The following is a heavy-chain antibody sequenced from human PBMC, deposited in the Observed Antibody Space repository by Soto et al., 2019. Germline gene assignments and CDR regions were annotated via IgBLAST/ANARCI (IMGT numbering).Heavy chain of an antibody. J-gene: IGHJ4*02. CDR3: ARGRYGYCSSGSCYQGHDY. D-gene: IGHD2-15*01. V-gene: IGHV4-34*01. CDR2: INHSGST. Sequence: SETLSLTCAVYGGSFSGYYWSWIRQPPGKGLEWIGEINHSGSTNYNPSLKSRVTISVDTSKNQFSLKLSSVTAADTAVYYCARGRYGYCSSGSCYQGHDYWGQGTLVPVSS. CDR1: GGSFSGYY.